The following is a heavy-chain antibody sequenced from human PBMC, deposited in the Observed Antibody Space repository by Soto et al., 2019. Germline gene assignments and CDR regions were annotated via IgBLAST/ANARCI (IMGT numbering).Heavy chain of an antibody. Sequence: XGSLRLSCAASGFAFSSFAMSWVRQAPGKGLEWVSAISGDGGATFYADSVNGRFTISRDNSEKTLYLQMTSLRAEDTAVYYCAKQWQGFQQLRFTDSWGHGTLVTVSS. D-gene: IGHD3-3*01. CDR3: AKQWQGFQQLRFTDS. V-gene: IGHV3-23*01. CDR2: ISGDGGAT. J-gene: IGHJ5*01. CDR1: GFAFSSFA.